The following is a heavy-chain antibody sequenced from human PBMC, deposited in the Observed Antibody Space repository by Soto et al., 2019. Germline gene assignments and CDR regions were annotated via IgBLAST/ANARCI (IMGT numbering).Heavy chain of an antibody. CDR3: GRVGPPADP. J-gene: IGHJ5*02. Sequence: ASVKVSCKASGYSFTRYGIGWARQAPGQRLEWMGWINAYNGNTKYSQKFQGRVTITRDTSASTAYMELSSLRSEDTAVYYCGRVGPPADPWGQGTLVTVSS. CDR2: INAYNGNT. CDR1: GYSFTRYG. V-gene: IGHV1-18*01.